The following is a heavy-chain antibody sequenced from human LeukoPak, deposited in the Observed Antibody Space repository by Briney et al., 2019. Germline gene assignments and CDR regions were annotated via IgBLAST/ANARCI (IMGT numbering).Heavy chain of an antibody. V-gene: IGHV3-30*03. Sequence: GGSLRLSCAASGFTFINYGMHWVRQAPGKGLEWVAVFSYDGNNKYYADSVKGRFTISRDNSKNTLYLQMNSLRAEDTAVYYCARDRSISAAGDTYWGQGTLVTVSS. J-gene: IGHJ4*02. CDR1: GFTFINYG. D-gene: IGHD6-13*01. CDR2: FSYDGNNK. CDR3: ARDRSISAAGDTY.